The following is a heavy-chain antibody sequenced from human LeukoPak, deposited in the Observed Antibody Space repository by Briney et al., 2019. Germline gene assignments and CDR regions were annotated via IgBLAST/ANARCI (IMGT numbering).Heavy chain of an antibody. CDR3: AGDNSSSWNYDAFDI. D-gene: IGHD6-13*01. CDR1: GFTFSSYA. CDR2: ISYDGSNK. J-gene: IGHJ3*02. Sequence: GGSLRLSCAASGFTFSSYAMHWVRQAPGKGLEWVAVISYDGSNKYYADSVKGRFTNSRDNSKNTLYLQMNSLRAEDTAVYYCAGDNSSSWNYDAFDIWGQGTMVTVSS. V-gene: IGHV3-30-3*01.